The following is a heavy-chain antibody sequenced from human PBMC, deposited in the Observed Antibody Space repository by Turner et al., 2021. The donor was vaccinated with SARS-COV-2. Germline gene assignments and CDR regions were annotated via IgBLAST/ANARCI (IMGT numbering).Heavy chain of an antibody. CDR3: ARANYDSSGYYCYFDY. D-gene: IGHD3-22*01. CDR2: IGTAGDT. Sequence: EVQLLESGGGLVQPGGSLRLSCAASGFTFSSYDMHWVRKATGKGLEWVSVIGTAGDTYDPGSVKGRFTISRENAKNSLYLQMNTLRAGDTAVYYCARANYDSSGYYCYFDYWGQGTLVTVSS. CDR1: GFTFSSYD. J-gene: IGHJ4*02. V-gene: IGHV3-13*04.